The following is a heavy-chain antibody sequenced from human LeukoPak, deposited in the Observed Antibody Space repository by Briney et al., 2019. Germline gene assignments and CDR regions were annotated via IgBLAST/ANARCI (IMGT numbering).Heavy chain of an antibody. V-gene: IGHV1-2*02. D-gene: IGHD3-10*01. CDR1: GYTFTGYY. CDR2: INPNSGGT. CDR3: ARDPMVRGSDWFDP. Sequence: ASVNVSCKASGYTFTGYYMHWVRQAPGQGLEWMGWINPNSGGTNYAQKFQGRVTMTRDTSISTAYMELSRLRSDDTAVYYCARDPMVRGSDWFDPWGQGTLVTVSS. J-gene: IGHJ5*02.